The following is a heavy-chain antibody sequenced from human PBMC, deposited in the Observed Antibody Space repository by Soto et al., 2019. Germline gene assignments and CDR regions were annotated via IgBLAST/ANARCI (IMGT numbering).Heavy chain of an antibody. CDR3: ARGLRLTPRDKYCSGGSCYSRRFDP. V-gene: IGHV4-34*01. D-gene: IGHD2-15*01. CDR1: GGSFSGYY. Sequence: SETLSLTCAVYGGSFSGYYWSWIRQPPGKGLEWIGEINHSGSTNYNPSLKSRVTISVDTSKNQFSLKLSSVTAADTAVYYCARGLRLTPRDKYCSGGSCYSRRFDPWGQGTLVTAS. CDR2: INHSGST. J-gene: IGHJ5*02.